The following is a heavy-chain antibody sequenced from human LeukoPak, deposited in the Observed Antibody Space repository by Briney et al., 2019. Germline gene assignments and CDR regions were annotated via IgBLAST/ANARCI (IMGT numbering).Heavy chain of an antibody. V-gene: IGHV4-38-2*02. D-gene: IGHD1-26*01. CDR2: IYHSGST. CDR3: ARDGGDSGSDAFDV. CDR1: GYSISSGYY. J-gene: IGHJ3*01. Sequence: PSETLSLTCSVSGYSISSGYYWGWIRQSPGKGLEWIGSIYHSGSTYYNPSLKSRVTISVDTSKNQFSLKLSSVTAADTAVYYCARDGGDSGSDAFDVWGQGTMVTVSS.